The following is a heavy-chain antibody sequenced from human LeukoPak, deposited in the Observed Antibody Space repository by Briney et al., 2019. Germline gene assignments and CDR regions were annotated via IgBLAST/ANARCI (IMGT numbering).Heavy chain of an antibody. CDR2: IYYSGST. J-gene: IGHJ4*02. V-gene: IGHV4-59*12. CDR3: ARGTSGSYIFDY. Sequence: SETLSLTCTVSGGSISSYYWSWIRQPPGKGLEWIGYIYYSGSTNYNPSLKSRVTISVDTSKNQFSLKLSSVTAADTAVYYCARGTSGSYIFDYWGQGTLVTVSS. CDR1: GGSISSYY. D-gene: IGHD1-26*01.